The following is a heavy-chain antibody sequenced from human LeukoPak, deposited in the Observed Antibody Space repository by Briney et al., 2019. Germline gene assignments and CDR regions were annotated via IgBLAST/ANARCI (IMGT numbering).Heavy chain of an antibody. CDR3: AREEGITSMRSFDY. Sequence: PSETLSLTCTVSGGSISYYYWSWIRQPPGKGLEWIGYIYYSGSTNYSPSLKSRVTMSVDTSKNQFSLKLTSVTAADTAVYYCAREEGITSMRSFDYWGQGTLVTVSS. CDR2: IYYSGST. V-gene: IGHV4-59*12. CDR1: GGSISYYY. D-gene: IGHD3-10*01. J-gene: IGHJ4*02.